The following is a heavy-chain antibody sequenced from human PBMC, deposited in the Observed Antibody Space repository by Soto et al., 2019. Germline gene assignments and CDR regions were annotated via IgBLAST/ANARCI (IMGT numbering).Heavy chain of an antibody. CDR3: ARVPGAVAAADAFDI. Sequence: ASVKVSCKASGYTFTGYYMHWVRQAPGQGLEWMGWINPNSGGTNYAQKFQGWVTMTRDTSISTAYMEPSRLRSDDTAVYYCARVPGAVAAADAFDIWGQGTMVTVSS. CDR2: INPNSGGT. D-gene: IGHD6-19*01. V-gene: IGHV1-2*04. CDR1: GYTFTGYY. J-gene: IGHJ3*02.